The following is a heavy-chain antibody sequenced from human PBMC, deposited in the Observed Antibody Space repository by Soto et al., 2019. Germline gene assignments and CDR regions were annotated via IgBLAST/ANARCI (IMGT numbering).Heavy chain of an antibody. D-gene: IGHD1-1*01. CDR3: ARGRTVSSIGPLLV. CDR1: GYNFFDYG. J-gene: IGHJ1*01. Sequence: QIQLVQSGAEVKKPGASVKVSCKASGYNFFDYGVSWVRQSPGQGLEWMGRVSPKSGNTDYARKVQGRVTMTTDISTSTAYMELRGLISDDTGVYYCARGRTVSSIGPLLVWGQGTLVSVSS. V-gene: IGHV1-18*01. CDR2: VSPKSGNT.